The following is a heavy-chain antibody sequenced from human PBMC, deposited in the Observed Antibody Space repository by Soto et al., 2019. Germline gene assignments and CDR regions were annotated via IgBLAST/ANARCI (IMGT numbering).Heavy chain of an antibody. Sequence: ASETLSLTCTVSGGSISSYYWSWIRQPPGKGLEWSGYIYYSGSTNYNPSLKSRVTISVDTSKNQFSLKLSSVTAADKAVYYCARGDYYGSWSYFVDYGMNVWGQGTKVIVSS. J-gene: IGHJ6*02. CDR1: GGSISSYY. D-gene: IGHD3-10*01. CDR2: IYYSGST. CDR3: ARGDYYGSWSYFVDYGMNV. V-gene: IGHV4-59*01.